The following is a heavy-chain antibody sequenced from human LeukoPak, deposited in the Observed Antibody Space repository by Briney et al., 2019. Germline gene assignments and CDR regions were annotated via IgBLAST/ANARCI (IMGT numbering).Heavy chain of an antibody. J-gene: IGHJ4*02. CDR1: GGSISSGSYQ. D-gene: IGHD5-18*01. Sequence: PSETLSLTCTVSGGSISSGSYQWTWIRQPAGKGLEWIGRIYTSGSTNYNPSLKSRVTISVDTSKNQFSLKLSSVTAADTAVYYCARQKWRYSYGLIRDPFDYWGQGTLVTVSS. CDR2: IYTSGST. V-gene: IGHV4-61*02. CDR3: ARQKWRYSYGLIRDPFDY.